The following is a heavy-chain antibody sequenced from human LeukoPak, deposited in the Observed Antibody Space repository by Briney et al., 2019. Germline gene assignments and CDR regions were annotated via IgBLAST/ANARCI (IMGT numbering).Heavy chain of an antibody. V-gene: IGHV4-59*01. Sequence: PSETLSLTCTVSGGSISSYYWSWIRQPPGKVLEWIGYIYYSGSTNYNPSLKSRVTISGDTSKNQFSLKLSSVTAADTAVYYCARVHAKYSGYDFHYHYGMDVWGQGTTVTVSS. D-gene: IGHD5-12*01. CDR3: ARVHAKYSGYDFHYHYGMDV. CDR2: IYYSGST. J-gene: IGHJ6*02. CDR1: GGSISSYY.